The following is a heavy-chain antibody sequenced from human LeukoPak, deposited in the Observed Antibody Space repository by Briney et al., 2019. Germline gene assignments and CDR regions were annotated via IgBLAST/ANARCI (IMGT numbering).Heavy chain of an antibody. J-gene: IGHJ5*02. Sequence: GGSLRLSCVASEFTFSSYAMSWVRQAPGKGLEWVSGISGTGANTWYADSVKGRFTISRGNSENTLYLQMYSLRAEDTATYYCVKDGLVWFGELQHNWFDPWGQGALGTVSS. D-gene: IGHD3-10*01. CDR3: VKDGLVWFGELQHNWFDP. CDR1: EFTFSSYA. CDR2: ISGTGANT. V-gene: IGHV3-23*01.